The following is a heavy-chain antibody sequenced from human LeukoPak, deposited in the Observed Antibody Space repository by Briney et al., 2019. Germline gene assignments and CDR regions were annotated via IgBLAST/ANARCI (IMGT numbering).Heavy chain of an antibody. J-gene: IGHJ4*02. CDR3: ARGLRMTTVTTKGRPQSGYFDY. CDR2: INHSGST. D-gene: IGHD4-17*01. V-gene: IGHV4-34*01. CDR1: GGSFSGYY. Sequence: SETLSLTCAVYGGSFSGYYWSRLRHPPGKGLEWIGEINHSGSTNYNPPLKSRVTISVDTSKIQFSLKLSSVTAADTAVYYCARGLRMTTVTTKGRPQSGYFDYWGQGTLVTVSS.